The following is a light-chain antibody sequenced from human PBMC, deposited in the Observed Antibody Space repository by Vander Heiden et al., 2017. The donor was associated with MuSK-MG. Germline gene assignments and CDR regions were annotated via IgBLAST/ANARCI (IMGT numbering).Light chain of an antibody. Sequence: QSVLTQPPSVSGAPGQSVTISCTGSSSNIGAGYDVHWYQQLPGTAPKLLIYGNSNRPSGVPDRFSGSKAGTSASLAITGLQAEDEADYYCQSYDSSLSGYVFGGGTKLTGL. CDR3: QSYDSSLSGYV. V-gene: IGLV1-40*01. CDR1: SSNIGAGYD. CDR2: GNS. J-gene: IGLJ3*02.